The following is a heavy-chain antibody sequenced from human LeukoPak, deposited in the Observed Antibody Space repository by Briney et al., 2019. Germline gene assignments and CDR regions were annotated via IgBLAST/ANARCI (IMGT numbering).Heavy chain of an antibody. CDR2: ISSDGSST. D-gene: IGHD4-17*01. V-gene: IGHV3-74*01. CDR1: GFTFSTYW. Sequence: PGGSLRLSCAASGFTFSTYWMHWVRQAPGKGLVWLSRISSDGSSTNYADSVKGRFTISRDNAKNTLYLQMNSLRDEDTAVYYCARDYGEGGYYFDYWGQGTLVTVSS. J-gene: IGHJ4*02. CDR3: ARDYGEGGYYFDY.